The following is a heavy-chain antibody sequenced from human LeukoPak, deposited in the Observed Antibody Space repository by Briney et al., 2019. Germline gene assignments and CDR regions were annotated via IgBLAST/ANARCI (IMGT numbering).Heavy chain of an antibody. J-gene: IGHJ3*02. D-gene: IGHD2-15*01. CDR2: TRNKVHSYTT. Sequence: PGGSLRLSCAASGFAFSDHYMDWVRQTPGKGLEWIGRTRNKVHSYTTEYAASVKGRFTISRDDSKNSLYLQMNSLKPEDTAVYYCARGAYCSGGACPDAFDIWGQGTMVTVSS. CDR3: ARGAYCSGGACPDAFDI. CDR1: GFAFSDHY. V-gene: IGHV3-72*01.